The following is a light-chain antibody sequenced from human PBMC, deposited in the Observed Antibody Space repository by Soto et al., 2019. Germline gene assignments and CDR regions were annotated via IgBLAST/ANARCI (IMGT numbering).Light chain of an antibody. V-gene: IGLV7-46*01. CDR1: DGPVTSNHY. CDR2: DTT. CDR3: LLAYSGGRV. J-gene: IGLJ2*01. Sequence: QAVVTQEPSLTVSPGGKVTLTCGSSDGPVTSNHYPYWYQQRPGQVPRTLIYDTTNRQSWAPARFSGSLVGVKAALTLSGAQPEDEADYYCLLAYSGGRVFGGGTMLTVL.